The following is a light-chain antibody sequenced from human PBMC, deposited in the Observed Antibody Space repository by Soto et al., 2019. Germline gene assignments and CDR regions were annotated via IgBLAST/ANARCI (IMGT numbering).Light chain of an antibody. CDR3: QQYSSSPPT. J-gene: IGKJ4*01. CDR2: SAS. CDR1: QSLNSD. Sequence: EIVLTQSPATLSVSPGERATLAFRASQSLNSDLAWYQQMPGQAPRLLIYSASNRATGIPDRFSGSGSGTDFSLTISRLEPEDFAVYHCQQYSSSPPTFGGGTKVDIK. V-gene: IGKV3-20*01.